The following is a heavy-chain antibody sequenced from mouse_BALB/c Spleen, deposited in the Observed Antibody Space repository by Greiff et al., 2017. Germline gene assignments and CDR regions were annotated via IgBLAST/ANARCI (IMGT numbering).Heavy chain of an antibody. V-gene: IGHV5-9-4*01. D-gene: IGHD3-1*01. CDR2: ISSGGSYT. CDR1: GFTFSSYA. J-gene: IGHJ4*01. Sequence: EVQRVESGGGLVKPGGSLKLSCAASGFTFSSYAMSWVRQSPEKRLEWVAEISSGGSYTYYPDTVTGRFTISRDNAKNTLYLEMSSLRSEDTAMYYCARDSSGYAMDYWGQGTSVTVSS. CDR3: ARDSSGYAMDY.